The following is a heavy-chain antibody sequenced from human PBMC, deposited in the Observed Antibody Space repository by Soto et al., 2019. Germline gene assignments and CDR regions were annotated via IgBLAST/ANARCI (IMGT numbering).Heavy chain of an antibody. CDR1: GGTFSSYA. V-gene: IGHV1-69*01. J-gene: IGHJ6*02. CDR2: IIPSFGTA. Sequence: QVQLVQSGAEVKKPGSSVKVSCKAAGGTFSSYAISWVRHAPGQGLEWMGGIIPSFGTANYAQKFQGRVTITADESTRTAYMELSRLRSEDTSVYYCARDLRELTPPDGMYVGGLVTTVTVSS. D-gene: IGHD1-26*01. CDR3: ARDLRELTPPDGMYV.